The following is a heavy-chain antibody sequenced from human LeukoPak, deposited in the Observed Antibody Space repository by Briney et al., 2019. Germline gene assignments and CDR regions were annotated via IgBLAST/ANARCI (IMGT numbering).Heavy chain of an antibody. J-gene: IGHJ4*02. D-gene: IGHD3-22*01. CDR2: IYYSGTT. CDR1: GGSISSGSDF. Sequence: SETLSLTCSVSGGSISSGSDFWGWIRQPPGKGLEWIANIYYSGTTQYNPSLKSRVTISADTSRNQFSLKLSSVTAADTAMYYCTRRQYDTTGYYHIDYWGQGYLVTVSS. V-gene: IGHV4-39*01. CDR3: TRRQYDTTGYYHIDY.